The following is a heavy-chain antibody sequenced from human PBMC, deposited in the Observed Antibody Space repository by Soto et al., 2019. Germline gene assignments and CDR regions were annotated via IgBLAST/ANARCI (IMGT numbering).Heavy chain of an antibody. CDR1: GFSFSKYG. CDR3: AKELRETGGYYFDC. D-gene: IGHD3-16*01. Sequence: QVQLVESGGGVVQPGRSLRLSCAASGFSFSKYGTHWVRQAPGKGLEWVAEMSDDGSKKYYGDSVKGRFTISRDNSKNTLYLLMDSLRPEDTAMYYCAKELRETGGYYFDCWGQGTLVTVSS. J-gene: IGHJ4*02. V-gene: IGHV3-30*18. CDR2: MSDDGSKK.